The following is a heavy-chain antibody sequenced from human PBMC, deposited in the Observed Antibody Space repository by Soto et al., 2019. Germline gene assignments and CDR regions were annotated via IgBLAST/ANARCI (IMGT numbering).Heavy chain of an antibody. CDR2: IGPESGAT. V-gene: IGHV1-2*02. J-gene: IGHJ4*02. Sequence: ASLKLSCKASGYAFTGHYIHWVRQAPEQGPEWMGEIGPESGATRYAQKFQGRVTMTRDMSITTVYMELNNLSPDDTAVYYCGRGRSGQIVVFYWGQGTPVTVSS. CDR3: GRGRSGQIVVFY. CDR1: GYAFTGHY. D-gene: IGHD5-12*01.